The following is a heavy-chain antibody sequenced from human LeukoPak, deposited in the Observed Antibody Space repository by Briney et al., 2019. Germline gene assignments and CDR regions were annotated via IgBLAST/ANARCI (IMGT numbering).Heavy chain of an antibody. J-gene: IGHJ4*02. D-gene: IGHD5-18*01. CDR1: GFTFSGYA. V-gene: IGHV3-23*01. CDR2: ISGSGTST. Sequence: PGGSLRLSCAASGFTFSGYAMSWVRQAPGKGLEWVSAISGSGTSTYYADSVKGRFTISRDNSKNTLHLQMNSLRAEDTAVYYCAKDSRYSYGFLDYWGQGTLVSVSS. CDR3: AKDSRYSYGFLDY.